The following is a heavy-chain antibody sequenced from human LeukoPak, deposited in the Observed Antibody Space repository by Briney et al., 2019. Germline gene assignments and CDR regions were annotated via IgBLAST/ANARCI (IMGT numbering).Heavy chain of an antibody. J-gene: IGHJ4*02. CDR3: ARGDLYDFWSGYKSDTYYFDY. CDR1: GGSISSYY. Sequence: PSETLSLTCTVSGGSISSYYWSWIRQPPGKGLEWIGYIYYSGSTYYNPSLKSRVTISVGTSKNQFSLKLSSVTAADTAVYYCARGDLYDFWSGYKSDTYYFDYWGQGTLVTVSS. CDR2: IYYSGST. V-gene: IGHV4-59*12. D-gene: IGHD3-3*01.